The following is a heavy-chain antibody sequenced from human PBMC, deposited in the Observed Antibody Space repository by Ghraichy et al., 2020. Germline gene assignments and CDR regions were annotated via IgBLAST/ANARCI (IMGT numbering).Heavy chain of an antibody. J-gene: IGHJ4*02. CDR1: GYTLTELS. D-gene: IGHD6-19*01. CDR2: FDPEDGET. Sequence: ASVKVSCKVSGYTLTELSMHWVRQAPGKGLEWMGGFDPEDGETIYAQKFQGRVTMTEDTSTDTAYMELSSLRSEDTAVYYCATGFSPPQWSSSGRDDYYFDYWGQGTLVTVSS. CDR3: ATGFSPPQWSSSGRDDYYFDY. V-gene: IGHV1-24*01.